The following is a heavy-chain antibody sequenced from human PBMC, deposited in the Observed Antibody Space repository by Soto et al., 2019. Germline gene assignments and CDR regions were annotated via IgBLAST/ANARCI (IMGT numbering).Heavy chain of an antibody. Sequence: GGSLRLSCAASGFTFSSYGMHWVRQAPGKGLEWVAVIWYDGSNKYYADSVKGRFTISRDNSKNTLYLQMNSLRAEDTAVYYCARGRYYDSSGYYYHDAFDIWGQGTMVTVSS. CDR3: ARGRYYDSSGYYYHDAFDI. D-gene: IGHD3-22*01. CDR2: IWYDGSNK. V-gene: IGHV3-33*01. J-gene: IGHJ3*02. CDR1: GFTFSSYG.